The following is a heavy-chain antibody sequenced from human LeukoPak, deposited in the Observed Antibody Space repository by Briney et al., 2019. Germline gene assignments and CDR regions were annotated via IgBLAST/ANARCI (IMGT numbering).Heavy chain of an antibody. J-gene: IGHJ4*02. V-gene: IGHV3-21*01. D-gene: IGHD1-26*01. CDR1: GFTFSSYS. CDR3: ARDGSGSYGDHFDY. Sequence: GGSLRLSCAASGFTFSSYSMNWVRQAPGKGLEWVSSISSSSSYIYYADSVKGRFTISRDNAKNSLYLQMDSLRAEDTAVYYCARDGSGSYGDHFDYWGQGTLVTVSS. CDR2: ISSSSSYI.